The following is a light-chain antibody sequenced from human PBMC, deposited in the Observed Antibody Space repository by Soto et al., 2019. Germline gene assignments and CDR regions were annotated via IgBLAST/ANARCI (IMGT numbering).Light chain of an antibody. Sequence: DIQMTQSPSSLAASVGDRVTITCQASQDISNYLNWYQQKPGKAPKLLIYDASNLERGVPSRFSGSGSGTEFTFTISSLQPEDIATYYCQQYDKFLLTFGGGTKVEIK. CDR2: DAS. CDR3: QQYDKFLLT. V-gene: IGKV1-33*01. J-gene: IGKJ4*01. CDR1: QDISNY.